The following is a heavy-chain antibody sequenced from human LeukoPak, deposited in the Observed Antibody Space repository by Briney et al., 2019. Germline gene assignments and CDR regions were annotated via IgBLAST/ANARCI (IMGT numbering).Heavy chain of an antibody. CDR2: IYYRGST. CDR3: VSSSWYYFDY. Sequence: SETLSLTCTVSGGSISSGGYYWSWIRQHPGKGLEWIGYIYYRGSTYYNPSLKSRVTISVDTSKNQFSLKLSSVTAADTAVYYCVSSSWYYFDYWGQGTLVTVSS. CDR1: GGSISSGGYY. J-gene: IGHJ4*02. V-gene: IGHV4-31*03. D-gene: IGHD6-13*01.